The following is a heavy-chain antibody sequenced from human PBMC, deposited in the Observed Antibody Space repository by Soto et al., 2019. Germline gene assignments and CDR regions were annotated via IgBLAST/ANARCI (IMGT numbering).Heavy chain of an antibody. CDR3: ARVAAAGTLVYYYYMDV. Sequence: SETLSLTCAVSSGSISSSNWWSWVRQPPGKGLEWIGEIYHSGSTNYNPSLKSRVTISVDKSKNQFSLKLSSVTAADTAVYYCARVAAAGTLVYYYYMDVWGKGTTVTVSS. CDR2: IYHSGST. V-gene: IGHV4-4*02. D-gene: IGHD6-13*01. CDR1: SGSISSSNW. J-gene: IGHJ6*03.